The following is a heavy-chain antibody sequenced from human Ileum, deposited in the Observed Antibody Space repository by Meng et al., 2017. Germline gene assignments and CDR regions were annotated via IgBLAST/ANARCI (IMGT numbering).Heavy chain of an antibody. V-gene: IGHV4-4*07. CDR2: IYSSGTT. Sequence: SETLTLTCTVSGDPITTYYWSWVRQPAGKGLEWIGRIYSSGTTNYNPSLKSRVTMSVDTSKNQFSLKMTSATAADTAIYYCARAIRFGDLAYLDYWGQGTLVTVSS. CDR1: GDPITTYY. CDR3: ARAIRFGDLAYLDY. J-gene: IGHJ4*02. D-gene: IGHD3-10*01.